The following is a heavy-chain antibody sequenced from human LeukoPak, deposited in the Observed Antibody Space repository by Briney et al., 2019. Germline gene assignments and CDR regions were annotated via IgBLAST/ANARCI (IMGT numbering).Heavy chain of an antibody. D-gene: IGHD3-3*01. V-gene: IGHV3-72*01. CDR1: GLTFRDQY. CDR2: TRNKANTYTT. CDR3: ARVIRHRDDFWSAREPLYYYGMDV. J-gene: IGHJ6*04. Sequence: GDSLRLSLSASGLTFRDQYMLGVRQPPARGGECVGWTRNKANTYTTQHAASVKGRFTITRDDSNSSLYLQMNSLKTEDTAVYYCARVIRHRDDFWSAREPLYYYGMDVWGKGTTVTVSS.